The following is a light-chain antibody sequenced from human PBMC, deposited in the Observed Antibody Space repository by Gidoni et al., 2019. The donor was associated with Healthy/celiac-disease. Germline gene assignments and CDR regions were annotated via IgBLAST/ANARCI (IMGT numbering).Light chain of an antibody. V-gene: IGKV3-11*01. CDR1: QSVTSY. J-gene: IGKJ5*01. Sequence: EIVLTQSPATLSLYPGERATLSCRASQSVTSYLAWYQQKPGQAPRLLIDDASNRATGIPARFSGSGSGTDFTLTISSLEPEDFAVYYCQQRSNWPPITFGQGTRLEIK. CDR2: DAS. CDR3: QQRSNWPPIT.